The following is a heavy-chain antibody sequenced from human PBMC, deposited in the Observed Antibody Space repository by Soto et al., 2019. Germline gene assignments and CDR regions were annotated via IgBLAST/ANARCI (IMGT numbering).Heavy chain of an antibody. V-gene: IGHV3-30*18. CDR3: AKAMNYRTFDY. D-gene: IGHD3-10*01. J-gene: IGHJ4*02. CDR2: ISYDGSNK. Sequence: QVQLVESGGGVVQPGRSLRLSCAASGFTFSSYGMHWVRQAPGKGLEWVAVISYDGSNKYYADSVKGRFTISRDNSKNPLYLQMNSLRAEDTAVYYCAKAMNYRTFDYWGQGTLVTVSS. CDR1: GFTFSSYG.